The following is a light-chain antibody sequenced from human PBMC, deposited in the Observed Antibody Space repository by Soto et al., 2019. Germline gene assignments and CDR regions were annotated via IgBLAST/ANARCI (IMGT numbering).Light chain of an antibody. V-gene: IGKV3-20*01. J-gene: IGKJ1*01. CDR3: QQYGTSPPWT. CDR1: QSVRSSY. Sequence: DIVLTQSPGILSLSPGERATLSCRASQSVRSSYLAWYQQKPGQAPRLLIHGASSRATGIPDRFSGSGSGTDFTLTISRLEPEEFGVYHCQQYGTSPPWTFGEGTKVEVK. CDR2: GAS.